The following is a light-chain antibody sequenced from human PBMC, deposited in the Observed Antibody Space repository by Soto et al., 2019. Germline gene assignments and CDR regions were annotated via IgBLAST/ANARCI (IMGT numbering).Light chain of an antibody. J-gene: IGKJ3*01. CDR3: QQSYSTPRFT. CDR1: QSFSSW. Sequence: DIQMTQSPSTLSASVGDRVTITCRASQSFSSWLAWYQQKPGKAPKLLIYKASSLESGVPSRFSGSGSGTDFTLTISSLQPEDFATYYCQQSYSTPRFTFGPGTKVDIK. V-gene: IGKV1-5*03. CDR2: KAS.